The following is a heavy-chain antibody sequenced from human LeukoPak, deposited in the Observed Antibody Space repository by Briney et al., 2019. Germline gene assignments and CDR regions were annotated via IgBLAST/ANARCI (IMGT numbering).Heavy chain of an antibody. J-gene: IGHJ4*02. D-gene: IGHD5-18*01. V-gene: IGHV4-34*01. Sequence: SETLSLTCAVYGGSFSGYHWSWIRQPPGKGLEWIGEINHSGSTNYNPSLKSRVTISVDTSKNQFSLKLSSVTAADTAVYYCARCGYSYGGRRDFDYWGQGTLVTVSS. CDR1: GGSFSGYH. CDR2: INHSGST. CDR3: ARCGYSYGGRRDFDY.